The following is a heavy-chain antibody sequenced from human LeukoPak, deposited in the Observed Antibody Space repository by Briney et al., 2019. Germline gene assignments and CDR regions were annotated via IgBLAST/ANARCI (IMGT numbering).Heavy chain of an antibody. V-gene: IGHV3-30*02. Sequence: PGGSLRLSCAASGFTFSSYGMHWVRQAPGKGLEWVAFIRYDGSNKYYADSVKGRFTISRDNSKNTLYLQMNSLRAEDTAVYYCAKDEIRYSGSYSHYWGQGTLVTVSS. CDR2: IRYDGSNK. J-gene: IGHJ4*02. D-gene: IGHD1-26*01. CDR1: GFTFSSYG. CDR3: AKDEIRYSGSYSHY.